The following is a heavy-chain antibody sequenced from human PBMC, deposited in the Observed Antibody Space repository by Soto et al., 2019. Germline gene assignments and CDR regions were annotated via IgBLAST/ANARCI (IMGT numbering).Heavy chain of an antibody. V-gene: IGHV3-23*01. Sequence: GGSLRLSCAASGFTFSSYAMSWVRQAPGKGLEWVSAISGSGGSTYYADSVKGRFTISRDNSKNTLYLQMNSLRAEDTAVYYCAKVVGNCSSTSCYGMDVWGQGTTVTVSS. CDR1: GFTFSSYA. D-gene: IGHD2-2*01. CDR3: AKVVGNCSSTSCYGMDV. J-gene: IGHJ6*02. CDR2: ISGSGGST.